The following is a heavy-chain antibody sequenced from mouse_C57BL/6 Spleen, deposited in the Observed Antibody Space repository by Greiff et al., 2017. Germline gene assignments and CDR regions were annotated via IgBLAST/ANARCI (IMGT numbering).Heavy chain of an antibody. V-gene: IGHV1-26*01. Sequence: VQLQQSGPELVKPGASVKISCKASGYTFTDYYMNWVKQSPGNSLEWIGDINPNNGGTSYNQKFKGKAILTVDKSSSKAYMGLRSLTSKNSTVYYCAGLYGGYFPWFAYWGQGTLVTVSA. J-gene: IGHJ3*01. D-gene: IGHD2-3*01. CDR3: AGLYGGYFPWFAY. CDR2: INPNNGGT. CDR1: GYTFTDYY.